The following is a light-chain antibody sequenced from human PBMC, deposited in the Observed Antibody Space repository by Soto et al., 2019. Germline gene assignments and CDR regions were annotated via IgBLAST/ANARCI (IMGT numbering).Light chain of an antibody. Sequence: NFMLTQPHSVSESPGKTITISCTGSSGSIASHYVQWYQQRPGSAPTTVICENNQRPSGVPGRFSASIDSSSNSASLTISGLKTEDEADYYCQSYDSSNQVFGGGTQLTVL. CDR2: ENN. J-gene: IGLJ3*02. CDR3: QSYDSSNQV. V-gene: IGLV6-57*02. CDR1: SGSIASHY.